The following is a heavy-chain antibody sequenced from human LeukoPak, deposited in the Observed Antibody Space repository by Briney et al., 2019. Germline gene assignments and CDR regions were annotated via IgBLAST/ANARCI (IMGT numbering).Heavy chain of an antibody. Sequence: GGSLRLSCAASGFTSGTSWMSWVRQAPGKGLEWVANINQYGSAQYYVDSVKGRFTISTDNAKSSLYLQMNSLRAEDTAVYYCARSARWGQGTLVTVSS. J-gene: IGHJ4*02. CDR1: GFTSGTSW. CDR3: ARSAR. V-gene: IGHV3-7*01. CDR2: INQYGSAQ.